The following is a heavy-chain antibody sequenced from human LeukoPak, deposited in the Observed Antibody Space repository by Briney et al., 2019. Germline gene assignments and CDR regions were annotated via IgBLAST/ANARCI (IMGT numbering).Heavy chain of an antibody. V-gene: IGHV3-21*01. CDR3: ARDQEIYCSGGGCSAFDY. CDR2: ISGSSSYI. J-gene: IGHJ4*02. D-gene: IGHD2-15*01. CDR1: GFTFSSYS. Sequence: GGSLRLSCAASGFTFSSYSTNWVRQAPGKGLEWVSSISGSSSYIYYADSVKGRFTISRDNAKNSLYLQMNSLRAEDTAVYYCARDQEIYCSGGGCSAFDYWGQGALVTVSS.